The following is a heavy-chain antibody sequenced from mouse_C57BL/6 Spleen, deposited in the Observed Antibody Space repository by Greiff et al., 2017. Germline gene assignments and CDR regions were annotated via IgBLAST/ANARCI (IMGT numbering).Heavy chain of an antibody. CDR3: ARSYDAMDY. CDR1: GYSFTDYN. Sequence: EVQLQQPGPELVMPGASVKISCKASGYSFTDYNMNWVKQSNGKSLEWIGVINTNYGTTSSNQKFKGKATLTVDQSSSTAYMQVNRLTSEDSAVEYCARSYDAMDYWGQGSSVTVAS. V-gene: IGHV1-39*01. CDR2: INTNYGTT. J-gene: IGHJ4*01.